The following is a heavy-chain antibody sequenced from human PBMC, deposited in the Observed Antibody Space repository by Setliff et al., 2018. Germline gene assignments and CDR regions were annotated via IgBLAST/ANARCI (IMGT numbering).Heavy chain of an antibody. CDR3: ARTGTYRYFDY. J-gene: IGHJ4*02. Sequence: SETLSLTCTVSGASLNSGTYYWGWIRQPPGKGLEWIGRIYYRGDTYYNPSLKGRLTISVDTAQNQFSLRLTSVTAADTAVYYCARTGTYRYFDYWGQGALFTVSS. CDR1: GASLNSGTYY. V-gene: IGHV4-39*01. CDR2: IYYRGDT. D-gene: IGHD1-1*01.